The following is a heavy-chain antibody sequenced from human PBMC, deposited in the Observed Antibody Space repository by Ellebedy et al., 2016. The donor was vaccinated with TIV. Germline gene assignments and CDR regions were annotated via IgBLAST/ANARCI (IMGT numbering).Heavy chain of an antibody. CDR3: ARDFDS. CDR1: GFTFSSSW. Sequence: GESLKISCAASGFTFSSSWISWVRQAPGKGLEWVGNMKQDGSEKYYVDSVKGRFTISRDNAKNSLYLQMDSLRAEDTAVYYCARDFDSWGQGTLVTVSS. CDR2: MKQDGSEK. J-gene: IGHJ4*02. V-gene: IGHV3-7*03.